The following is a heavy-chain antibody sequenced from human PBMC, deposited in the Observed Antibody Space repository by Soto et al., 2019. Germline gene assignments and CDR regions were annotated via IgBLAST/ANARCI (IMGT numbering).Heavy chain of an antibody. J-gene: IGHJ4*02. V-gene: IGHV1-2*02. Sequence: QVQLVQSGAEVKKPGASVKVSCKTSGYTFIGYYLNWVRQAPGQGLEWMGWVNPHTDGTHYAQKFDGRVTMTRDTSTYTAYMELSGLKFDDTATFFCARVMAYEQQLVPFDYWGQGTLVTVSS. CDR2: VNPHTDGT. D-gene: IGHD6-13*01. CDR3: ARVMAYEQQLVPFDY. CDR1: GYTFIGYY.